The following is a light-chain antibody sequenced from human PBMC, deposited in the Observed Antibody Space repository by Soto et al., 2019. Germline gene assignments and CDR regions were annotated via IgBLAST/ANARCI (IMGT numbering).Light chain of an antibody. Sequence: QSVLTQPASVSGSPGQSITISCTGTSSDVGGYNFVSWYQQHPGKAPKLMIYDVNNRPSGVSNRFSGSKSGNTASLTISGLQAEDEADYYCSSNTSSSTYVFGTGT. J-gene: IGLJ1*01. V-gene: IGLV2-14*03. CDR3: SSNTSSSTYV. CDR2: DVN. CDR1: SSDVGGYNF.